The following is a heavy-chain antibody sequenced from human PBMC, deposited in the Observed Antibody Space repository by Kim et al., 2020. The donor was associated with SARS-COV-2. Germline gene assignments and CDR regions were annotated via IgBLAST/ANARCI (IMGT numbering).Heavy chain of an antibody. Sequence: SETLSLTCTVSGASISYVRYYWGWVRQPPGKALEWIGYIFYNGATYYNPSLGSRLTISLDTSKNQFSLALTSVTAADTAIYYCATITQELAEFDYWGQGTLVTVSS. CDR3: ATITQELAEFDY. CDR2: IFYNGAT. J-gene: IGHJ4*02. D-gene: IGHD1-1*01. CDR1: GASISYVRYY. V-gene: IGHV4-31*03.